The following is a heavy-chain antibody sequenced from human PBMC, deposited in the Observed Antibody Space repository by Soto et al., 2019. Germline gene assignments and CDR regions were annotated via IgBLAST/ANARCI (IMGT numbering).Heavy chain of an antibody. V-gene: IGHV3-33*01. J-gene: IGHJ6*02. CDR2: IWYDGSNK. CDR1: GFTFSSYG. Sequence: QVQLVESGGGVVQPGRSLRLSCAASGFTFSSYGMHWVRQAPGKGLEWVAVIWYDGSNKYYADSVKGRFTISRDNSKNALYLQMNSWGAEDTAVYYWAREGGGGIGVWGRGTTVTVSS. D-gene: IGHD3-16*01. CDR3: AREGGGGIGV.